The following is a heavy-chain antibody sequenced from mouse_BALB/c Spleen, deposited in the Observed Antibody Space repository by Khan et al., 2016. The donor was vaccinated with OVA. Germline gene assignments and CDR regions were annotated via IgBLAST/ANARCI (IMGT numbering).Heavy chain of an antibody. CDR1: GFYIKDYY. CDR3: ARDGYSPWFAY. Sequence: VRLQQSGAELVRPGALVKLSCKASGFYIKDYYMHWVKQRPEQGLVWIGRIDPENGNTIYDPKFQGKASITSDTSSNTAYLQLSSLTSEDTAVYYCARDGYSPWFAYWGQGTLVTVSA. V-gene: IGHV14-1*02. D-gene: IGHD2-3*01. J-gene: IGHJ3*01. CDR2: IDPENGNT.